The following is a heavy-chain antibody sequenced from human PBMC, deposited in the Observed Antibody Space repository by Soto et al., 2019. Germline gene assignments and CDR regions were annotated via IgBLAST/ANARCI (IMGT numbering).Heavy chain of an antibody. Sequence: GGSLRLSCVASGFTFNSYSMNWVRQAPGKGLEWISYINSGSTSVFYADSVKGRFTISRDNAKNSLYLQMNSLRAEDTAVYYCARDPDSSDVWGNGTTVTVSS. CDR1: GFTFNSYS. J-gene: IGHJ6*04. V-gene: IGHV3-48*01. D-gene: IGHD2-21*01. CDR2: INSGSTSV. CDR3: ARDPDSSDV.